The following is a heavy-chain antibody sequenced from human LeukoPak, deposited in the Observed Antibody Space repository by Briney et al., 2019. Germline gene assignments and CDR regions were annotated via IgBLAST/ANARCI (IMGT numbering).Heavy chain of an antibody. J-gene: IGHJ3*02. V-gene: IGHV3-21*01. CDR2: ISSSSSYI. Sequence: GGSLRLSCAASGFTFSSYSMNWVRQAPGKGLEWVSSISSSSSYIYYADSVKGRFTISRDNAKNSLYLRMNSLRAEDTAVYYCARESQPDAFDIWGQGTMVTVSS. CDR1: GFTFSSYS. CDR3: ARESQPDAFDI.